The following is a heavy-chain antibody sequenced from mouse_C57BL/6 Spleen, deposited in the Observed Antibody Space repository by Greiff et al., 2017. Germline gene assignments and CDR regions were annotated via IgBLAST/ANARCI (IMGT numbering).Heavy chain of an antibody. CDR3: ARSSLYYYGSSPWYFDV. J-gene: IGHJ1*03. D-gene: IGHD1-1*01. V-gene: IGHV1-81*01. CDR1: GYTFTSYG. CDR2: IYPRSGNT. Sequence: QVHVKQSGAELARPGASVKLSCKASGYTFTSYGISWVKQRPGQGLEWIGEIYPRSGNTYYNEKFKGKATLTADKSSSTAYMELRSLTSEDSAVYFCARSSLYYYGSSPWYFDVWGTGTTVTVSS.